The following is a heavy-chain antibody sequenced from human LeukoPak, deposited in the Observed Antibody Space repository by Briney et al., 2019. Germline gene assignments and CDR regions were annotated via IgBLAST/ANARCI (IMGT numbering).Heavy chain of an antibody. CDR1: GYTFPNYW. Sequence: PGESLKISCKASGYTFPNYWFGWVRQMPGKGLEWMGIIQPRDSDARYSPSFRGQVTFSADKSISTADLQWSSLKASDTAIYYCARGLKTTVVTPFAYWGQGTLVTVSS. CDR3: ARGLKTTVVTPFAY. D-gene: IGHD4-23*01. V-gene: IGHV5-51*01. CDR2: IQPRDSDA. J-gene: IGHJ4*02.